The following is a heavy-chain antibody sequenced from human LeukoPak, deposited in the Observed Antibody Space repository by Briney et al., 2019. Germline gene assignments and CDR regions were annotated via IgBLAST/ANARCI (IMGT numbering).Heavy chain of an antibody. D-gene: IGHD6-6*01. V-gene: IGHV3-23*01. CDR2: VSGSGGST. CDR1: GFAFSSYV. J-gene: IGHJ4*02. Sequence: GGSLRLSCAASGFAFSSYVMSWVRRAPGKGLEWVSSVSGSGGSTYSADFVKGRFTISRDNSKNTLYLQMNSLRAEDTAVYYCAKGSIAAPWGYYFDYWGQGTLVTVSS. CDR3: AKGSIAAPWGYYFDY.